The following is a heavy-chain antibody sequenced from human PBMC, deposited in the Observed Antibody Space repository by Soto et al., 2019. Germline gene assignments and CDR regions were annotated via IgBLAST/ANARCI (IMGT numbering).Heavy chain of an antibody. Sequence: SVKVSCKASGGTFSSYTISWVRQAPGQGLEWMGRIIPILGIANYAQKFQGRVTITADKSTSTAYMELSSLRSEDTAVYYCARDGSDHGSGYYYMDVWGKGTTVTVSS. J-gene: IGHJ6*03. V-gene: IGHV1-69*04. CDR3: ARDGSDHGSGYYYMDV. D-gene: IGHD3-10*01. CDR2: IIPILGIA. CDR1: GGTFSSYT.